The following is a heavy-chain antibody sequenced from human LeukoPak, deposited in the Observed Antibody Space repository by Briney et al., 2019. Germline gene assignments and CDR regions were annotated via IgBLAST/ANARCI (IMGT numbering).Heavy chain of an antibody. CDR2: LWSDGGTT. Sequence: GGSLRLSCAASGFTFNHYTMQWVRQVPGEGLEWVSLLWSDGGTTYYADSVKGRFTISRDNSKKSLYLQMNSLRTEDTDLYYCAKDISVRVLATPAVWGQGTSATVS. J-gene: IGHJ6*02. D-gene: IGHD6-13*01. V-gene: IGHV3-43*01. CDR3: AKDISVRVLATPAV. CDR1: GFTFNHYT.